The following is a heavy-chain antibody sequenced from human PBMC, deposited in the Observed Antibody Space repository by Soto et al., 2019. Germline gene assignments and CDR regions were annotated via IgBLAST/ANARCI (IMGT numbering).Heavy chain of an antibody. V-gene: IGHV1-8*01. CDR1: GYTFTSYD. D-gene: IGHD6-13*01. J-gene: IGHJ1*01. CDR2: MNPNSGNT. Sequence: QVQLVQSGAEVKKPGASVKVSCKASGYTFTSYDINWVRQATGQGLEWMGWMNPNSGNTGYAQKFQGRVIMTGSTSISTDYMELSSLRSEDTAVYYCVRSSSGSYFQHWGQGTLVTVSS. CDR3: VRSSSGSYFQH.